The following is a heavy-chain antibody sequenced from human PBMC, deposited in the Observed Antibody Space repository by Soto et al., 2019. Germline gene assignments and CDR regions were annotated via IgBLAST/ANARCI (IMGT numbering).Heavy chain of an antibody. V-gene: IGHV4-30-4*01. J-gene: IGHJ4*02. CDR1: GGSISTVDYW. CDR2: IYDGGRT. CDR3: ARGPSGDKVDS. Sequence: QVQLQESGPGLVKPSQTLSLTCTVSGGSISTVDYWWSWIRQSPDMGLEWIGHIYDGGRTYNNPSLEVRVTMSVDPSKSQLSLTLSSVSAADTAVYYCARGPSGDKVDSWGQGTLVTVSS. D-gene: IGHD7-27*01.